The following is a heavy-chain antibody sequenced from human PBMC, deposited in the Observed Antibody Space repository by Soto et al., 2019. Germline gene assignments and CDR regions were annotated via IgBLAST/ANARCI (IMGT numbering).Heavy chain of an antibody. J-gene: IGHJ4*02. CDR2: ISGSGGST. Sequence: GGSLRLSCAASGSAFSSYAMSWVRQAPGKGLEWVSAISGSGGSTYYADSVKGRFTISRDNSKNTLYLQMNSLRAEDTAVYYCAKDRGFYYFDYWGQGTLVTVSS. CDR1: GSAFSSYA. D-gene: IGHD3-10*01. V-gene: IGHV3-23*01. CDR3: AKDRGFYYFDY.